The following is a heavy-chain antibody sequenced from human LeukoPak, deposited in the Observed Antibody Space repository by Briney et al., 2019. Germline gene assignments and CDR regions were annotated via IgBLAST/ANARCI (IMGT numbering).Heavy chain of an antibody. J-gene: IGHJ4*02. CDR1: GYTFTGYY. CDR2: INPNSGGT. Sequence: GASVKVSCKASGYTFTGYYMHWVRQAPGQGLEWMGWINPNSGGTNYAQKFQGRVTMTRDTSISTAYMELSRLRSDDTAVYYCAKEIWPTVTIPGQTYLDYWGQGTLVTVSS. D-gene: IGHD4-17*01. CDR3: AKEIWPTVTIPGQTYLDY. V-gene: IGHV1-2*02.